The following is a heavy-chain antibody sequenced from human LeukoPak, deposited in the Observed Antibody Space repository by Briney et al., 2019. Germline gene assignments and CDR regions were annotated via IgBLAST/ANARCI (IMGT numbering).Heavy chain of an antibody. J-gene: IGHJ4*02. CDR1: GFPFSSNY. Sequence: PGGSLSLSCAAPGFPFSSNYMSWVRQAPGEGLERVSVIYSGGSTYYADSVKGRFTISRDNSKNTLYLQMNSLRAEDTAVYYCARVGGSSWYYFDYWGQGTLVTVSS. V-gene: IGHV3-53*01. CDR3: ARVGGSSWYYFDY. D-gene: IGHD6-13*01. CDR2: IYSGGST.